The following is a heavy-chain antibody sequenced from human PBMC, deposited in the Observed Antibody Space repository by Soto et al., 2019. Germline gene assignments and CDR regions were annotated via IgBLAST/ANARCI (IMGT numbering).Heavy chain of an antibody. Sequence: APVKVSCKASGYTIIDYYIQWVRQAPGQGLEWLGIIRPSGGGTEYAQSFQGRVTMTRDTSTSTVYMELTSLTSEDSAVYFCAREPKEGFYFDYWGQGTPVTVSS. CDR2: IRPSGGGT. CDR3: AREPKEGFYFDY. J-gene: IGHJ4*02. V-gene: IGHV1-46*01. CDR1: GYTIIDYY.